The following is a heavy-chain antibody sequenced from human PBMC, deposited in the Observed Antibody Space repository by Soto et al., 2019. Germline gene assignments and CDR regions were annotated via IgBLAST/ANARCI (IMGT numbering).Heavy chain of an antibody. CDR2: INHSGST. CDR1: NGSFSVYY. D-gene: IGHD2-2*01. CDR3: ARDSTRRGACDI. J-gene: IGHJ3*02. Sequence: SETLSLTCAVYNGSFSVYYWTWIRQPPGKGLEWIGEINHSGSTNYNPSLKSRVTISVDTSKNQFSLKLSSVTAADTAVYYCARDSTRRGACDIWGQGTMVTVSS. V-gene: IGHV4-34*01.